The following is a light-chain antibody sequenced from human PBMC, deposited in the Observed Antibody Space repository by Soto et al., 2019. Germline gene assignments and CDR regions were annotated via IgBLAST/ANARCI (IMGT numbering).Light chain of an antibody. J-gene: IGLJ3*02. Sequence: QSALTQPRSVSGSPGQSVTISCTGTSSDVGSWNQQRPGKAPKLIILYVSQRPSGDPDRFAASTSGNAASLTISGLQAEDEADYYCCSSAGCFTWVFGGGTKVTVL. V-gene: IGLV2-11*01. CDR1: SSDVG. CDR2: YVS. CDR3: CSSAGCFTWV.